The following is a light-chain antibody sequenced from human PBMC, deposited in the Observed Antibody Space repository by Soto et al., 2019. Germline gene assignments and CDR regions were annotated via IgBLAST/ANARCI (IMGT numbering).Light chain of an antibody. CDR3: SSYASSSDLVV. CDR2: EVS. CDR1: SSDVGGYNY. J-gene: IGLJ2*01. Sequence: QSVLTQPASASGSPGQSITISCTGTSSDVGGYNYVSWYQQHPGKAPKLMIYEVSNRPSGVSNRFSGSKSGNTASLTISGLQAEDEADYYCSSYASSSDLVVFGGGTKLTVL. V-gene: IGLV2-14*01.